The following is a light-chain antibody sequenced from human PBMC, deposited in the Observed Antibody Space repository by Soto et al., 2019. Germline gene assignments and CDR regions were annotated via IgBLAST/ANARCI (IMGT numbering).Light chain of an antibody. J-gene: IGKJ5*01. CDR3: QQFNNYPLP. CDR1: QGISSA. V-gene: IGKV1D-13*01. CDR2: DAS. Sequence: AIQLTQSPSSLSASVGDRVTITCRASQGISSAVAWYQQKPGKPPKLLMYDASSLERGVPPRFSGSGSGTDFTLSISSLQPEDFATYYCQQFNNYPLPFGQGTRLEN.